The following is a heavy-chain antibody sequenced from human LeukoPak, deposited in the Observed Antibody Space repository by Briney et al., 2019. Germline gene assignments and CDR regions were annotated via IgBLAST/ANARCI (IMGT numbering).Heavy chain of an antibody. J-gene: IGHJ3*02. Sequence: GGSLRLSCAASGFTFSRYIMNWVRQAPGKGLERVSSIDSSSGHIFYADSLKGRFTISRDNAENSLYLQMNSLRAEDTAVYYCARESGTTAGRVDGFDIWGQGTMVTVSS. D-gene: IGHD1-14*01. CDR2: IDSSSGHI. CDR1: GFTFSRYI. V-gene: IGHV3-21*06. CDR3: ARESGTTAGRVDGFDI.